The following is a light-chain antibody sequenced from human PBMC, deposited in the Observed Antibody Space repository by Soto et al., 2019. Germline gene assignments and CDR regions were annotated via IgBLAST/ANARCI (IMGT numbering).Light chain of an antibody. J-gene: IGLJ3*02. CDR2: EVS. CDR3: SSYVGNNNLL. V-gene: IGLV2-8*01. CDR1: SSDVGTYNY. Sequence: QSVLTQPPSASGSPGQSVTISCTGSSSDVGTYNYVSWYQQHPGKPPKLMIYEVSERPSGVPDRFSGSKSGNTASLTVSGLQAEDEADYFCSSYVGNNNLLFGGGTKVTVL.